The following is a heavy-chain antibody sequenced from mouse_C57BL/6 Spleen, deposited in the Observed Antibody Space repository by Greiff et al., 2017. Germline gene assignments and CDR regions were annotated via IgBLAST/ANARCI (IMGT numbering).Heavy chain of an antibody. J-gene: IGHJ2*01. V-gene: IGHV5-6*01. CDR3: ARDDGYYRFDY. D-gene: IGHD2-3*01. CDR2: ISSGGSYT. Sequence: EVHLVESGGDLVKPGGSLKLSCAASGFTFSSYGMSWVRQTPDKRLEWVATISSGGSYTYYPDSVKGRFTISRDNAKNTLYLQMSSLKSEDTAMYYCARDDGYYRFDYWGQGTTLTVSS. CDR1: GFTFSSYG.